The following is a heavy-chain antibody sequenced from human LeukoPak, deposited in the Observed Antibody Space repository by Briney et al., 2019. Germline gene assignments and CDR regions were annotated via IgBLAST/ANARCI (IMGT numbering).Heavy chain of an antibody. CDR3: ARLRPYDFWSGYYYDAFDI. J-gene: IGHJ3*02. CDR1: GGSSSGFY. V-gene: IGHV4-59*01. CDR2: IYYSGST. D-gene: IGHD3-3*01. Sequence: SETLSLTCAVYGGSSSGFYWSWIRQPPGKGLEWIGYIYYSGSTNYNPSLKSRVTISVDTSKNQFSLKLSSVTAADTAVYYCARLRPYDFWSGYYYDAFDIWGQGTMVTVSS.